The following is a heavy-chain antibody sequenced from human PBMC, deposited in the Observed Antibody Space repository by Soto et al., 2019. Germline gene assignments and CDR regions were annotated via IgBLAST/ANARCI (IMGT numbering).Heavy chain of an antibody. CDR2: IYYRGNT. D-gene: IGHD3-9*01. CDR1: GDSINSDNYY. V-gene: IGHV4-39*01. J-gene: IGHJ4*02. CDR3: AILEGLATISYFFDY. Sequence: PSETLSLTCSVSGDSINSDNYYWGWIRQPPGKGLEWIGSIYYRGNTYYNPSLKTRVTISLDKSKSQFSLKLNSVTAADSAVYFCAILEGLATISYFFDYWGQGTLVTVSS.